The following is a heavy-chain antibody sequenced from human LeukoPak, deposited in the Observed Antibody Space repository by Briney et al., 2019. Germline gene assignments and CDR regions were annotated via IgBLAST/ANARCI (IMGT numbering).Heavy chain of an antibody. D-gene: IGHD3-22*01. CDR1: GFTLSTYA. Sequence: GGSLRLSCAASGFTLSTYAMSWVRQTPGKGLEWVAATSSSDAGTYHADSVNGRFTISRDNSRNTLYLQMSSLRPEDTAVYYCGKHDSSYSGNWGQGTLVTVSS. J-gene: IGHJ4*02. V-gene: IGHV3-23*01. CDR3: GKHDSSYSGN. CDR2: TSSSDAGT.